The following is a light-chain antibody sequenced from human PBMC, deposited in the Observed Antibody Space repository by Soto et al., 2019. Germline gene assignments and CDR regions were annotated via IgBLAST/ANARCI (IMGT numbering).Light chain of an antibody. J-gene: IGKJ5*01. Sequence: EIVMTQSPATLSVSPGERATLSCTASQSFSSHFAWYQQKPGQXHRXXIYGASTRATGVPARFSGIGSGTEFTLTLRSLQSEDGAVDYGQQYKNWPRTFGQGTRLEIK. CDR1: QSFSSH. CDR3: QQYKNWPRT. V-gene: IGKV3-15*01. CDR2: GAS.